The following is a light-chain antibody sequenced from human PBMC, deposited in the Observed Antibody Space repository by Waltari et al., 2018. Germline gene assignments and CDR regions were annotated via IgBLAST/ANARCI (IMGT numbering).Light chain of an antibody. CDR2: RND. CDR3: AAWDDSLNGHWL. CDR1: SSHIGDNI. V-gene: IGLV1-44*01. J-gene: IGLJ3*02. Sequence: QSVLTQPPSASGTPGQRVTISCSGGSSHIGDNIVHWYKQVPGTAPKLLIDRNDQRPSGVPDRFSGSKSGTSASLAISGLQSDDEADYYCAAWDDSLNGHWLFGGGTKLSVL.